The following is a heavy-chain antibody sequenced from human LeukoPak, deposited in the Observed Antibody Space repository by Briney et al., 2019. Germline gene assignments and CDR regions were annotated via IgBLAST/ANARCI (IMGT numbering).Heavy chain of an antibody. D-gene: IGHD2-15*01. CDR1: GFTFSSYA. J-gene: IGHJ2*01. Sequence: GGSLRLSCAASGFTFSSYAMSWVRQAPGKGLEWVPAISGSGGSTYYADSVKGRFTISRDNSKNTLYLQMNSLRAEDTAVYYCARTPNIVVVVAATWYFDLWGRGTLVTVSS. V-gene: IGHV3-23*01. CDR3: ARTPNIVVVVAATWYFDL. CDR2: ISGSGGST.